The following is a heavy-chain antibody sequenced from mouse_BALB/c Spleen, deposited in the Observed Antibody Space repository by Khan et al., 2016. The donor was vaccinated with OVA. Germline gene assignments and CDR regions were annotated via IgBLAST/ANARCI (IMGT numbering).Heavy chain of an antibody. J-gene: IGHJ2*01. Sequence: VQLQESGPGLVAPSQSLSITCTVSGFSLTSNGVSWVRQPPGKGLEWLGVIWGDGSINYHSVLKSRLSISKDNSKSQVFLKLNSLQTDDTATYYRAKIRVFYFEDWGQGTTLTVSS. V-gene: IGHV2-3*01. CDR2: IWGDGSI. CDR1: GFSLTSNG. CDR3: AKIRVFYFED. D-gene: IGHD3-3*01.